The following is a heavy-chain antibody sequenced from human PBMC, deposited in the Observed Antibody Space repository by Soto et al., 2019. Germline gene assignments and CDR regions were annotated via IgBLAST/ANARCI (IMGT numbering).Heavy chain of an antibody. D-gene: IGHD6-19*01. V-gene: IGHV3-33*01. CDR2: IWYDGSNK. J-gene: IGHJ4*02. CDR3: ARDRVQWLVRPLFELHY. Sequence: QVQLVESGGGVVQPGRSLRLSCAASGFTFSSYGMHWVRQAPGKGLEWVAVIWYDGSNKYCADSVKGRFTISRDNSKNTLYLQMNSLRAEDTAVYYCARDRVQWLVRPLFELHYWGQGTLVTVSS. CDR1: GFTFSSYG.